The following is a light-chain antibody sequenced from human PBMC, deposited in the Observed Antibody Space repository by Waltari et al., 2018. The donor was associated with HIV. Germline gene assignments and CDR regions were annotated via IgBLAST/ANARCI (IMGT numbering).Light chain of an antibody. J-gene: IGKJ1*01. CDR2: AAS. V-gene: IGKV3-15*01. CDR3: QQYNDWPRT. Sequence: EVVMTQSPATLSVSPGERAALACRASQSVSNNWAWYQQKPGQAPRLLIYAASTRATGVPVRISGSGSGTEFTLTISSLQSEDFAVYYCQQYNDWPRTFGQGTKVEIK. CDR1: QSVSNN.